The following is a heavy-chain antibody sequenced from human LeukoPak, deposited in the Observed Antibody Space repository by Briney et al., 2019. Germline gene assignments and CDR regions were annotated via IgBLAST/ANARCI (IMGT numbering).Heavy chain of an antibody. Sequence: SVKVSCKASGGTFSSYAISWVRQAPGQGLEWMGRIIPIFGIANYAQKFQGRVTITADKSTSTAYMELSSLRSEDTAVYYCARYYYDSSGFSQTFFDYWGQGALVTVSS. CDR1: GGTFSSYA. D-gene: IGHD3-22*01. J-gene: IGHJ4*02. CDR3: ARYYYDSSGFSQTFFDY. CDR2: IIPIFGIA. V-gene: IGHV1-69*04.